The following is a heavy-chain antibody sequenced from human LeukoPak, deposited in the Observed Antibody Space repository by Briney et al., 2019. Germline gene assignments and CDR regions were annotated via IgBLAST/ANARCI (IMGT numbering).Heavy chain of an antibody. D-gene: IGHD3-16*01. CDR3: AREGYDYVWQTTEQDGMDV. CDR2: ISSRGNPR. CDR1: GFILSNYR. J-gene: IGHJ6*02. Sequence: PGGSLRLSFSAPGFILSNYRMDSGRQARGKGLELVSSISSRGNPREYADSVKGRFTISRDNARDSLHLQMNSLRVEDTAVYYCAREGYDYVWQTTEQDGMDVWGQGTTVTVSS. V-gene: IGHV3-21*01.